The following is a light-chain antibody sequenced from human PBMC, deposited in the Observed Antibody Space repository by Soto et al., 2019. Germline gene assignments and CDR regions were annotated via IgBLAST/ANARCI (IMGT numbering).Light chain of an antibody. CDR2: DAS. CDR1: QSIGLA. Sequence: EIVLTQSPSTLSLSPGERARISCRASQSIGLAIAWYQHKPGQAPRLLIFDASQRATGIPARFRGSGSGTDFTLSISSLEPEDFAVYYCQQRTDRPPWTFGQGTKVDIK. CDR3: QQRTDRPPWT. J-gene: IGKJ1*01. V-gene: IGKV3-11*01.